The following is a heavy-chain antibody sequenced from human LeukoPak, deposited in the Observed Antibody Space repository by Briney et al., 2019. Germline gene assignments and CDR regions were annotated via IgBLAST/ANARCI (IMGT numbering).Heavy chain of an antibody. D-gene: IGHD3-3*01. Sequence: GASVKVSCKASGGTFSSYAISWVRQAPGQGLECIGGIIPIFGTANYAQKFQGRVTITTDESTSTAYMELSSLRSEDTAVYYCAREPYYDFWSGYGFDYWGQGTLVTVSS. V-gene: IGHV1-69*05. CDR2: IIPIFGTA. J-gene: IGHJ4*02. CDR1: GGTFSSYA. CDR3: AREPYYDFWSGYGFDY.